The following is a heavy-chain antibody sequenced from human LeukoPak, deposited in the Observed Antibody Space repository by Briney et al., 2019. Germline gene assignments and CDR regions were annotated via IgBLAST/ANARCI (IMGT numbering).Heavy chain of an antibody. CDR2: INHSGST. V-gene: IGHV4-34*01. CDR3: ARGLEYSSSSPFDY. Sequence: PSETLSLTCAVYGGSFSGYYWSWIRQPPGKGLEWIGEINHSGSTNYNPSLKSRVTISVDTSKNQFSPKLSSVTAADTAVYYCARGLEYSSSSPFDYWGQGTLVTVSS. J-gene: IGHJ4*02. D-gene: IGHD6-6*01. CDR1: GGSFSGYY.